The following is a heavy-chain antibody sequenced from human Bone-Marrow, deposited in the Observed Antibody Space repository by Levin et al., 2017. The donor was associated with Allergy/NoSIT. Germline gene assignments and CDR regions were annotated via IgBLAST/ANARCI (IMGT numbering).Heavy chain of an antibody. CDR2: IYYSGST. J-gene: IGHJ4*02. CDR3: ARLSLTFYDILTGYYSPIGTCDY. V-gene: IGHV4-30-4*01. Sequence: PSETLSLTCNVSGGSINSGDSYWSWIRQPPGKGLEWIGYIYYSGSTYYNPSLTSRITISIDTSKSQFSLQLSSVTAADTAVYYCARLSLTFYDILTGYYSPIGTCDYWGQGTLVTVSS. CDR1: GGSINSGDSY. D-gene: IGHD3-9*01.